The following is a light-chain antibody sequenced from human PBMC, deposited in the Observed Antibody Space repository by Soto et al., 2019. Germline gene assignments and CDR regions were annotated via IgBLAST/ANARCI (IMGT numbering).Light chain of an antibody. Sequence: DIQMTQSPSFLSASLGDRVTITCQASQDITTSLNWYQQKPGKAPKLLMYDASNLETGDPSRYSGSGSATDFTFTISILQAEDIATYYCQQYDNLPLSFGGGTKVEIK. V-gene: IGKV1-33*01. CDR2: DAS. CDR3: QQYDNLPLS. CDR1: QDITTS. J-gene: IGKJ4*01.